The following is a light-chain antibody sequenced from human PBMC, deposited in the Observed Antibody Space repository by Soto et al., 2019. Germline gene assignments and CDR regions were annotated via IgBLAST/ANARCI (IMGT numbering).Light chain of an antibody. J-gene: IGKJ4*01. CDR2: DAS. CDR1: QSVSSY. Sequence: EIVLTSSKATLSFTPGERATLSCRASQSVSSYLAWYQQKPGQAPRLLIYDASNRATGIPARFSGSGSGTDFTLTISSLEPEDFAVYYCQQRSNWPPPFGGGTKVDI. CDR3: QQRSNWPPP. V-gene: IGKV3-11*01.